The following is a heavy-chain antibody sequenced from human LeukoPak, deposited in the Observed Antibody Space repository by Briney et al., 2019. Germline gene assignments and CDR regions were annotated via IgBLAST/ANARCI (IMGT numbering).Heavy chain of an antibody. J-gene: IGHJ4*02. CDR1: GGSISTYY. Sequence: SGTLSLTCTLSGGSISTYYWSWIRQPPGKGLEWIGYIYHSGSTNYNPSLKSRVTITVDTSKNQFSLKLSSVTAADTAVYYCARGGGYASPIGYWGQGALVTVSS. CDR2: IYHSGST. V-gene: IGHV4-59*01. CDR3: ARGGGYASPIGY. D-gene: IGHD5-12*01.